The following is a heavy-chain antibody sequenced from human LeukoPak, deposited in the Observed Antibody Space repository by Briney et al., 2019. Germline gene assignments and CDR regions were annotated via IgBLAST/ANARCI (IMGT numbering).Heavy chain of an antibody. Sequence: PGGSLRLSCATSGFTFSSYGMHWVRQAPGKGLEWVAFIRYDGSNKYYADSVKGRFTISRDNAKNTLYLQMNSLRAEDTAVYYCVRGGFYRYSGTSGDYWGQGSQVTVSS. CDR1: GFTFSSYG. CDR2: IRYDGSNK. CDR3: VRGGFYRYSGTSGDY. J-gene: IGHJ4*02. D-gene: IGHD1-26*01. V-gene: IGHV3-30*02.